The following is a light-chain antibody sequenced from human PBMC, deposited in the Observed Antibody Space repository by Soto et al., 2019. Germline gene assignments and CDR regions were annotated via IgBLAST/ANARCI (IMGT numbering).Light chain of an antibody. CDR3: QQYGVSPLT. CDR2: GAS. CDR1: QNVYINS. J-gene: IGKJ3*01. Sequence: EIVLTQSPGTLSLSPGERVTPSCRASQNVYINSLAWYQQKPGQTPRLLIYGASTRAAAVPDRFSGSGSGTDFALSIDGLEPEDFAIYYCQQYGVSPLTFGPGTRVD. V-gene: IGKV3-20*01.